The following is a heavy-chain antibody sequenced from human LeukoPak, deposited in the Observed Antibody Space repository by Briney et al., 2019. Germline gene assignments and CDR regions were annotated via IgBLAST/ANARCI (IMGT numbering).Heavy chain of an antibody. V-gene: IGHV3-48*01. CDR3: AKGGVLLWFGEEDYFDY. CDR1: GFTFSSYS. J-gene: IGHJ4*02. Sequence: GGSLRPSCAASGFTFSSYSMNWVRQAPGKGLEWVSYISSSSSTIYYADSVKGRFTISRDNSKNTLYLQMNSLRAEDTAVYYCAKGGVLLWFGEEDYFDYWGQGTLVTVSS. D-gene: IGHD3-10*01. CDR2: ISSSSSTI.